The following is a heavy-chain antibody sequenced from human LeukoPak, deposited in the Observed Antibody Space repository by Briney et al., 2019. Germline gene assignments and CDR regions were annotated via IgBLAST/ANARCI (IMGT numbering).Heavy chain of an antibody. Sequence: SETLSLTCAVSGASISGSNYYWGWIRQPPGKGLEWIGNIYSSGSTYYNASLQSRVTISVDTSKNQFSLKLSSVTAADTAVYYCARGSNDFWSGYYNWFDPWGQGTLVTVSS. J-gene: IGHJ5*02. CDR2: IYSSGST. CDR1: GASISGSNYY. CDR3: ARGSNDFWSGYYNWFDP. V-gene: IGHV4-39*07. D-gene: IGHD3-3*01.